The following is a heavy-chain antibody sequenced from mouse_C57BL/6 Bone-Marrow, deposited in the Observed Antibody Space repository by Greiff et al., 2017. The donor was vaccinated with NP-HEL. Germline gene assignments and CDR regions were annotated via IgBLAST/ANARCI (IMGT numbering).Heavy chain of an antibody. CDR1: GYTFTDYY. Sequence: QVQLKESGAELVRPGASVKLSCKASGYTFTDYYINWVKQRSGQGLEWIARIYPGSGNTYYNEKFKGKATLTAEKSSSTAYMQLSSLTSEDSAVYFCARSYYYYYFDYWGQGTTLTVSS. V-gene: IGHV1-76*01. J-gene: IGHJ2*01. CDR2: IYPGSGNT. D-gene: IGHD1-1*01. CDR3: ARSYYYYYFDY.